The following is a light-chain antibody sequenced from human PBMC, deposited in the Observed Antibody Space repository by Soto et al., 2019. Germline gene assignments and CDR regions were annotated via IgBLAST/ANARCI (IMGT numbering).Light chain of an antibody. CDR2: DAS. J-gene: IGKJ1*01. V-gene: IGKV3-11*01. Sequence: EIVLTQSPATLSLSPGERATLSCRASQSVSSYLAWYQQKPGQAPRLLIYDASNRATGIPARFSGSGSGTDFTLTISSLEPEDFAVYYCQQRSNWPWTFGPGTKV. CDR3: QQRSNWPWT. CDR1: QSVSSY.